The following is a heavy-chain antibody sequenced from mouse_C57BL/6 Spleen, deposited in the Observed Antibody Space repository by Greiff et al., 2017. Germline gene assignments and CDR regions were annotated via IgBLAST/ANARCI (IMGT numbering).Heavy chain of an antibody. CDR2: IWRGGST. D-gene: IGHD1-1*01. V-gene: IGHV2-5*01. Sequence: VKLQESGPGLVQPSQSLSITCTVSGFSLTSYGVHWVRQSPGKGLEWLGVIWRGGSTDYNAAFMSRLSITQDNSKSQVFFTMNSLQADDTDIYYCAKKVLNYGSFYSMDYWGQGPSVTVSS. J-gene: IGHJ4*01. CDR3: AKKVLNYGSFYSMDY. CDR1: GFSLTSYG.